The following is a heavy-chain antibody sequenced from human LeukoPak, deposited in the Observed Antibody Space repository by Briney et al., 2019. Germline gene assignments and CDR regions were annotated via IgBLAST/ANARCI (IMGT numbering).Heavy chain of an antibody. CDR2: IYYSGST. CDR1: GDSISTSSYS. V-gene: IGHV4-39*01. J-gene: IGHJ4*02. CDR3: ARRAYYGTYGDY. D-gene: IGHD4-11*01. Sequence: PSETLSLTCTVSGDSISTSSYSWGWIRQPPGKGLEWIGNIYYSGSTYYNPSLKSRVTISVDTSKNQFSLKLSSVTAADTAVYYCARRAYYGTYGDYWGQGTLVTVSS.